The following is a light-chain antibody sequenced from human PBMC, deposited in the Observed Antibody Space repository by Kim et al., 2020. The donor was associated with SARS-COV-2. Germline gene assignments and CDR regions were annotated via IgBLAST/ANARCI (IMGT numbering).Light chain of an antibody. J-gene: IGKJ1*01. V-gene: IGKV1-27*01. CDR2: PAS. CDR1: QGITNS. CDR3: QKYNSAHWT. Sequence: GDRVTITCRASQGITNSLAWYQQKPGNVPQVLIYPASVLQSGVPYRFSGSGSGTDFTLTISSLQPEDVATYYCQKYNSAHWTFGQGTKVDIK.